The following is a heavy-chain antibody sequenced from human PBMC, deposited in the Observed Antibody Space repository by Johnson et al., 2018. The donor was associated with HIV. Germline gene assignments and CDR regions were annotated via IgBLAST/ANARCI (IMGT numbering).Heavy chain of an antibody. J-gene: IGHJ3*02. CDR1: GFIVSDSA. CDR2: ISGSGDST. V-gene: IGHV3-23*04. CDR3: AKWSDI. Sequence: VQLVESGGGLVQPGGSLKLSCAASGFIVSDSAMHWVRQAPGKGLEWVSGISGSGDSTYSADSVKGRFTISRDNSQNTLYLQMNRLRVEDTTVYYCAKWSDIWGQGTMVTVSS.